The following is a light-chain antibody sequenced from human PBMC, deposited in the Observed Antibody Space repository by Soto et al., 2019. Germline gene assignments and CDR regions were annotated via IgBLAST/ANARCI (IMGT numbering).Light chain of an antibody. J-gene: IGLJ2*01. V-gene: IGLV1-44*01. CDR1: SSNIGSNT. Sequence: QSVLTQPPSASGTPGQRGTISCSGSSSNIGSNTVNWYQQLPGTAPKLLIYSNNQRPSGVPDRFSGSKSGTSASLAISGLQSEDEADYYCAAWDDSLNGPGFGGGTKLTVL. CDR2: SNN. CDR3: AAWDDSLNGPG.